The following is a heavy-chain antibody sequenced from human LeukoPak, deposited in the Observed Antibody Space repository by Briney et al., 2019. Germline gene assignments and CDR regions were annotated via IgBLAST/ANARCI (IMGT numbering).Heavy chain of an antibody. Sequence: SVKVSCKASGGTFSSYAISWVRQAPGQGLEWMGGIIPIFGTANYAQKFQGGVTITADESTSTAYMELSSLRSEDTAVYYCARDRDYGDRNFDYWGRGTLVTVSS. CDR2: IIPIFGTA. J-gene: IGHJ4*02. CDR1: GGTFSSYA. CDR3: ARDRDYGDRNFDY. V-gene: IGHV1-69*13. D-gene: IGHD4-17*01.